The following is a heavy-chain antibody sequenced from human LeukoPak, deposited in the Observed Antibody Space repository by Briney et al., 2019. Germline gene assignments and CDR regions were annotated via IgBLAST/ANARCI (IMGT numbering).Heavy chain of an antibody. V-gene: IGHV3-21*01. Sequence: GGSLRLSCAASGFTFSSYSMNWVRQAPGKGLEWVSSISSSSSYIYYADSVKGRFTISRDNAKNSLYLQMNSLRAEDTAVYYCASIYGSDPGFDYWGQGTLVTVSS. CDR2: ISSSSSYI. CDR3: ASIYGSDPGFDY. CDR1: GFTFSSYS. D-gene: IGHD3-10*01. J-gene: IGHJ4*02.